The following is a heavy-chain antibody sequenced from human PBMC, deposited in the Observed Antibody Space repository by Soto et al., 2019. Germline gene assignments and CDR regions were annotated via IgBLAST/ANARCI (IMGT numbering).Heavy chain of an antibody. CDR1: GFSLSTSGVG. V-gene: IGHV2-5*02. D-gene: IGHD2-21*02. Sequence: SGPTLVNPTQTLTLTCTFSGFSLSTSGVGVGWIRQPPGKALEWLALIYWDDDKRYSPSLRSRLTITKDTSKNQVVLTMTKMDPVDTATYFCIQSRFGGDCLQSYASYYYYGMDVWGQGTTVTVSS. CDR3: IQSRFGGDCLQSYASYYYYGMDV. CDR2: IYWDDDK. J-gene: IGHJ6*02.